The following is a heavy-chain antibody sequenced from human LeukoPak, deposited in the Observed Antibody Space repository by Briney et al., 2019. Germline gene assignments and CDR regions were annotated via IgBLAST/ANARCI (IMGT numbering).Heavy chain of an antibody. CDR3: ARDPRTPAYCGGDCPLRSSAFDI. Sequence: GGSLRLSCAASGFTFSSYSMNWVRQAPGKGLEWVSSISSSSSYIYYADSVKGRFTISRDNAKNSLYLQMNSLRAEDTAVYYCARDPRTPAYCGGDCPLRSSAFDIWGQGTMVTVSS. CDR2: ISSSSSYI. CDR1: GFTFSSYS. J-gene: IGHJ3*02. D-gene: IGHD2-21*01. V-gene: IGHV3-21*01.